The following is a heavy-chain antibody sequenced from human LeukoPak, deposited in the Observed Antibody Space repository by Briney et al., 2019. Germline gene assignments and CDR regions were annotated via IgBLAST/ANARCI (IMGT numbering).Heavy chain of an antibody. CDR2: ISGSGGST. D-gene: IGHD2-2*01. J-gene: IGHJ4*02. CDR3: ARGFCSSTSCLYYFEY. CDR1: GFTFSSYA. V-gene: IGHV3-23*01. Sequence: GGSLRLSCAASGFTFSSYAMSWVRQAPGNWLEWVSAISGSGGSTYYADSVKGRFTISRDNSKNTLYLQMNSLRAEDTAIYYCARGFCSSTSCLYYFEYWGQGTPVTVSS.